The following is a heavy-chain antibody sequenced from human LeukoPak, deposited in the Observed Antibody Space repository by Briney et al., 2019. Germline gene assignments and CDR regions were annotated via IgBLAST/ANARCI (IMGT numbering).Heavy chain of an antibody. J-gene: IGHJ6*03. CDR1: GYTFTSYG. Sequence: ASVKVSCKASGYTFTSYGISWVRQAPGQGLEWMGIINPSGGSTSYAQKFQGRVTKTRDMSTSTVYMELSSLRSEDTAVCYCARGVGATISYYHYYIDVWGKGTTVTVSS. V-gene: IGHV1-46*01. D-gene: IGHD1-26*01. CDR3: ARGVGATISYYHYYIDV. CDR2: INPSGGST.